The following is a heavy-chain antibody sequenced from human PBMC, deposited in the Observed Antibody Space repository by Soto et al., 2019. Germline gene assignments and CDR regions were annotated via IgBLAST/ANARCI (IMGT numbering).Heavy chain of an antibody. V-gene: IGHV3-53*04. CDR1: GFTVSSSY. Sequence: PGGSLRLSCAASGFTVSSSYMSWVRQSPGKGLEWVSVFYSGGITYYADSVKGRFTISRHNSKDTLYLQMSSLRVEDTAVYYCARDVGRTTDYWGQGTLVTVSS. D-gene: IGHD4-17*01. CDR2: FYSGGIT. CDR3: ARDVGRTTDY. J-gene: IGHJ4*02.